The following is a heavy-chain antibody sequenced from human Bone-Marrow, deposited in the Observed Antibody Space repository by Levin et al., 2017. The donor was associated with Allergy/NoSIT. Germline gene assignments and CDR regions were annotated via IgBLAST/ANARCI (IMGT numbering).Heavy chain of an antibody. CDR2: ITNKASGGKA. Sequence: PGGSLRLSCTGSGFVFGDYALAWVRQAPGKGLEWVGLITNKASGGKAEYAASVKGRFTISRDDSRNISYLQLNSLKSEDTGLYYCLRGSLDYWGQGTLVTVSS. CDR1: GFVFGDYA. J-gene: IGHJ4*02. V-gene: IGHV3-49*04. D-gene: IGHD1-26*01. CDR3: LRGSLDY.